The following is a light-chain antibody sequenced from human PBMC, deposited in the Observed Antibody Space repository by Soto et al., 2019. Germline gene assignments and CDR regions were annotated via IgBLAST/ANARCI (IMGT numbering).Light chain of an antibody. Sequence: DIQMTQSPSTLSASVGDRVTITCRASQGISSGLAWYQQKPGKAPKLLIYDASSLESGVPSRFSGSGSGTEFTLTISSLQPDDFATYYCQQYNSYWTFGQGTKVEIK. CDR3: QQYNSYWT. J-gene: IGKJ1*01. CDR1: QGISSG. V-gene: IGKV1-5*01. CDR2: DAS.